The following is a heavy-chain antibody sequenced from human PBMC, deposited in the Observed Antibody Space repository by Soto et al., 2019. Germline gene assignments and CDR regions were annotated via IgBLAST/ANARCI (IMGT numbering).Heavy chain of an antibody. CDR1: GFTFSSYG. CDR2: ISYDGSNK. D-gene: IGHD2-21*02. CDR3: AKDRSRRVTPDY. V-gene: IGHV3-30*18. J-gene: IGHJ4*02. Sequence: QVQLVESGGGVVQPGRSLRLSCAASGFTFSSYGMHWVRQAPGKGLEWVAVISYDGSNKYYADSVKGRFTISRDNSKNTLYLQMNSLRAEDTAVYYCAKDRSRRVTPDYWGQGTLVTVSS.